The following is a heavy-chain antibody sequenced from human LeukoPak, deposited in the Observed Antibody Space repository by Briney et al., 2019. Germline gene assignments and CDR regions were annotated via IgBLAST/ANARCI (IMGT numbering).Heavy chain of an antibody. V-gene: IGHV4-4*02. D-gene: IGHD1-14*01. Sequence: SGTLSLTCDVSGGSISSTYWWPWVRQSPGKGLEWIGEVYHSGITNYNPSLKSRVTMSVDKPKNHFSLKLSSVTAADTAVYYCAREDPDRKIDYWGQGTLITVSS. CDR1: GGSISSTYW. J-gene: IGHJ4*02. CDR3: AREDPDRKIDY. CDR2: VYHSGIT.